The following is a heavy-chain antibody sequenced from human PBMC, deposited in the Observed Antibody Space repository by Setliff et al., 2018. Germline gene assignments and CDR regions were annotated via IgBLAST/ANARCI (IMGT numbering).Heavy chain of an antibody. Sequence: ASVKVSCKASGYTFISYGISWVRQAPGQGLEWMGWISAYNGNTNYAQKLQGRVTMTTDTSTSTAYMELRSLRSDDTAVYYCARVLFHCSSTSCYLDAFDIGGQGTRVTVS. J-gene: IGHJ3*02. CDR3: ARVLFHCSSTSCYLDAFDI. CDR1: GYTFISYG. D-gene: IGHD2-2*01. V-gene: IGHV1-18*01. CDR2: ISAYNGNT.